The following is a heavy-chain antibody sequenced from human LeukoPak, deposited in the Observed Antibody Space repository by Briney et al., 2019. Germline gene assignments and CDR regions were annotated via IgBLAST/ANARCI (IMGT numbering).Heavy chain of an antibody. CDR3: ARVNRYYDSSGYLSALDH. J-gene: IGHJ4*02. D-gene: IGHD3-22*01. CDR1: GFTFSSHW. Sequence: GGSLRLSCAASGFTFSSHWMSWVRQAPGKGLEWLSRIKSDGIGTNYADSVKGRFTISRDNAKNTLDLQMSSLRGEDTAVYYCARVNRYYDSSGYLSALDHWGQGSLVTVSS. CDR2: IKSDGIGT. V-gene: IGHV3-74*01.